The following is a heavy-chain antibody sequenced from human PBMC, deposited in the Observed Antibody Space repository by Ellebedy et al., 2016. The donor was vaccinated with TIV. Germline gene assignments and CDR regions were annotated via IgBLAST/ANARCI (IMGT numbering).Heavy chain of an antibody. J-gene: IGHJ4*02. CDR1: GGSISSSSYY. D-gene: IGHD3-10*01. Sequence: SETLSLTXTVSGGSISSSSYYWGWIRQPPGKGLEWIGSIYYSGSTYYNPSLKSRVTISVDTSKNQFSLKLSSVTAADTAVYYCANQKADGMVRGVEGNYWGQGTLVTVSS. V-gene: IGHV4-39*07. CDR2: IYYSGST. CDR3: ANQKADGMVRGVEGNY.